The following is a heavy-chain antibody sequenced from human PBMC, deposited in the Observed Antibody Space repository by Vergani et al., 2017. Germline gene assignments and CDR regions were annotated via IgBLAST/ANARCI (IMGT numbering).Heavy chain of an antibody. D-gene: IGHD1-7*01. CDR1: GFSLNTRGVS. CDR3: VYRKTECGTTGXFYPFYYYYYMDV. Sequence: QITLKESGPTLVKPTQTLTLTCTFSGFSLNTRGVSVAWIRQPPGKALDWLAPIYWNDDQHYSPSLNNRVTITKDTSKNQVVLTMTNMDYVDTGTYYCVYRKTECGTTGXFYPFYYYYYMDVWGKGTTVTVSS. V-gene: IGHV2-5*04. CDR2: IYWNDDQ. J-gene: IGHJ6*03.